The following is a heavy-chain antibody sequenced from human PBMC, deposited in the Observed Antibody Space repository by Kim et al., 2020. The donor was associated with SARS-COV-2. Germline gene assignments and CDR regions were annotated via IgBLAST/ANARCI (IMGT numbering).Heavy chain of an antibody. D-gene: IGHD5-18*01. J-gene: IGHJ4*02. V-gene: IGHV3-30*02. CDR3: AKDSNSYGYIDD. Sequence: SNADSVKGRYTSSKHNSKNTLYLQMNSMRAEDTAVYYCAKDSNSYGYIDDWGQGTLVTVSS.